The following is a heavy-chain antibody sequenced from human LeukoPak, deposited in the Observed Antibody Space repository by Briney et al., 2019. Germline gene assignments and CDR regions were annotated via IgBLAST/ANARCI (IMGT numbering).Heavy chain of an antibody. Sequence: GGSLRLSCAASGFTFSSYSMNWVRQAPGKGLEWVSSISSSGSYTYYADSVKGRFTISRDNAKNSLYLQMNSLRAADTAVYYCARDQGSGSYEYYYYGMDVWGQGTTVTVSS. CDR2: ISSSGSYT. J-gene: IGHJ6*02. V-gene: IGHV3-21*01. CDR1: GFTFSSYS. D-gene: IGHD3-10*01. CDR3: ARDQGSGSYEYYYYGMDV.